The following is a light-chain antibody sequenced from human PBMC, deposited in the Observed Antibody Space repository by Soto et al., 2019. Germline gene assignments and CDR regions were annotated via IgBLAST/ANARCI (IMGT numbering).Light chain of an antibody. J-gene: IGKJ1*01. CDR3: QQYNSYWA. CDR2: DAS. Sequence: DIQVTQSPPTLSASVGDRVTITCRASQSISSWLAWYQQKPGKAPKLLIYDASSLESGVPSRFSGSGSGTEFTLTISSLQPDDFATYYCQQYNSYWAFGQGTKV. CDR1: QSISSW. V-gene: IGKV1-5*01.